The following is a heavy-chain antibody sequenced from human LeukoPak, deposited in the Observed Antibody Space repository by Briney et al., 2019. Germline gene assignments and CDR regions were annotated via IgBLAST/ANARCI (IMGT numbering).Heavy chain of an antibody. CDR1: GFTVSSYS. J-gene: IGHJ5*02. V-gene: IGHV3-48*01. Sequence: GGSLRRSCAASGFTVSSYSMDWVRQGPGKGREGGSYISSGSSTFDYADSVRVRLTIARDNAKNLLELQMNRLRAEDTAVYYCARDWEGLLNWFDPSGQGTLVTVSS. CDR3: ARDWEGLLNWFDP. D-gene: IGHD1-26*01. CDR2: ISSGSSTF.